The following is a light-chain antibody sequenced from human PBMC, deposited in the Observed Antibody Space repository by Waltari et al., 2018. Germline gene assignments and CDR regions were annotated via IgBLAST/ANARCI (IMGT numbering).Light chain of an antibody. J-gene: IGKJ5*01. V-gene: IGKV3-11*01. Sequence: EIVLTQSPVTLSLSPGQRATLSCRASQSVSSYFAWYQQKPGQAPRLLIYDASTRATGIPARFSGSGSGTDFTLTINSLEPEDFALYYCQQRYNWPITFGQGTRLEIK. CDR1: QSVSSY. CDR2: DAS. CDR3: QQRYNWPIT.